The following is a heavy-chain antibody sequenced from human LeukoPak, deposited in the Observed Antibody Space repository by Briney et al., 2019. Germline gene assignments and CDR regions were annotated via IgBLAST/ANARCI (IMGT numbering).Heavy chain of an antibody. J-gene: IGHJ4*02. V-gene: IGHV3-64D*09. CDR1: GFTFSNYA. D-gene: IGHD3-22*01. Sequence: GGSLRLSCSASGFTFSNYAMHWVRQAPGKGLEYVSAISSNGVSTYYADSLKGRFTISRDNSKNTLYLQMSSLRAEDTAVYYCVKDYDSSGYYSSCDYWGQGTLVTVSS. CDR3: VKDYDSSGYYSSCDY. CDR2: ISSNGVST.